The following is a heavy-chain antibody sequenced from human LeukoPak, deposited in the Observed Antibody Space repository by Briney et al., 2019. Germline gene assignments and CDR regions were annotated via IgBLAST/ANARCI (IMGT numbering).Heavy chain of an antibody. J-gene: IGHJ4*02. CDR2: IYWNDDK. CDR3: AHSVSRYYDSSGYYYAPYFDY. CDR1: GFSLSTRAVD. V-gene: IGHV2-5*01. Sequence: SGPTLVNPTQTLTLTCTFSGFSLSTRAVDVGSIRQPPGKAVEWLGLIYWNDDKRYSTSLKSRLTITKDTSKNQVVLTMTNMDPVDTATYYCAHSVSRYYDSSGYYYAPYFDYWGQGTLVTVSS. D-gene: IGHD3-22*01.